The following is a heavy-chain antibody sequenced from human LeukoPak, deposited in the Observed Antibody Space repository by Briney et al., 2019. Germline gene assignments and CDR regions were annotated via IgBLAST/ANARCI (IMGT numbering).Heavy chain of an antibody. V-gene: IGHV4-4*07. CDR1: GGYISSYY. J-gene: IGHJ4*02. CDR2: FYSTGST. CDR3: ARDQYSGSLDY. Sequence: PSETLYLTCTVSGGYISSYYWTLIRQPAGKGLEWIGRFYSTGSTNYNPSLKSRVTMSVDTSKNQFSLKLSSVTAADTAVYYCARDQYSGSLDYWGQGTLVTVSS. D-gene: IGHD1-26*01.